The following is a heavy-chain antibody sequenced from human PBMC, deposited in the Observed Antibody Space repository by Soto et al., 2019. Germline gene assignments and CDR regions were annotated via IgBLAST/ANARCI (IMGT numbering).Heavy chain of an antibody. CDR2: INAGYGNT. CDR3: ARDTGDGTFDF. D-gene: IGHD7-27*01. J-gene: IGHJ4*02. V-gene: IGHV1-3*01. CDR1: GYTFSSYA. Sequence: ASVKVSCKASGYTFSSYAMHWVRQAPGQRLEWMGWINAGYGNTKSSQKFQDRVTISRDTSASTAYMELTSLRSEDTAVYYCARDTGDGTFDFWGQGTLVTASS.